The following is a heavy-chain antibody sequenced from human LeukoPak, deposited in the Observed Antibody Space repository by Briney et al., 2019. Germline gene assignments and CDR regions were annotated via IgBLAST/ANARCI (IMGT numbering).Heavy chain of an antibody. CDR3: AKNGVSSSPAVDY. CDR1: GFTFSSYG. D-gene: IGHD6-13*01. V-gene: IGHV3-30*18. CDR2: ISYDGSNK. J-gene: IGHJ4*02. Sequence: GRSLRLSCAASGFTFSSYGMHWVRQAPGKGLEWVAVISYDGSNKYYADSVKGRFTISRDNSKNTLYLQMNSLRAEDTAVYYCAKNGVSSSPAVDYWGQGTLVTVSS.